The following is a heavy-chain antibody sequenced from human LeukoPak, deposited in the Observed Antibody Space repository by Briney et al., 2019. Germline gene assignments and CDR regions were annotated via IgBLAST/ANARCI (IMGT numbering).Heavy chain of an antibody. CDR2: IYSGGST. Sequence: GGSLRLSCAASGFTVSSNYMSWVRQAPGKGLEWVSVIYSGGSTYHADSVKGRFTISRDNSKNTLYLQMNSLRAEDTAVYYCASSDRRGYSYGAFDYWGQGTLVTVSS. CDR1: GFTVSSNY. CDR3: ASSDRRGYSYGAFDY. D-gene: IGHD5-18*01. V-gene: IGHV3-53*01. J-gene: IGHJ4*02.